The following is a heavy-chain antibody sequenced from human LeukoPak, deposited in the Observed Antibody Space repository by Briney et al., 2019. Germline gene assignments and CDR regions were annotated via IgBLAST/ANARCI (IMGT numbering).Heavy chain of an antibody. Sequence: PGGSLRLSCAASGFTFSSYSMKWVRQAPGKGLEWGSSISSSSSYIYYADSVKGRFTISRDNAKNSLYLQMNSLRAEDTAVYYCARDLVDTATRSIWGQGTMVTVSS. CDR2: ISSSSSYI. J-gene: IGHJ3*02. CDR1: GFTFSSYS. CDR3: ARDLVDTATRSI. V-gene: IGHV3-21*01. D-gene: IGHD5-18*01.